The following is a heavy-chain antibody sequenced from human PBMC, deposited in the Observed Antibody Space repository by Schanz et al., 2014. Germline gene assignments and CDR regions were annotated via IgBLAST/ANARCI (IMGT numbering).Heavy chain of an antibody. D-gene: IGHD3-3*01. CDR3: ARGLYYGVGTSFRTYDAFDL. CDR2: ISPYNGHT. CDR1: GYSFTKYG. V-gene: IGHV1-18*01. J-gene: IGHJ3*01. Sequence: QVQLVQSGSEVKKPGHSVKVSCETSGYSFTKYGINWVRQAPGQGLEWMGWISPYNGHTEYEKKFQGRFTMTTDTSTTTAYLELRSLTSDDTTVSYGARGLYYGVGTSFRTYDAFDLWGQGTKVTVSP.